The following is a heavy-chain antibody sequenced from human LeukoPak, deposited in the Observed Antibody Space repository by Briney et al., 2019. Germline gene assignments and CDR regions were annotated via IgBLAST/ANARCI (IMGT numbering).Heavy chain of an antibody. CDR2: VSDTGRA. Sequence: SETLTLTCTVSIGSLNYYFGTWVRQPAGKGLEWIGRVSDTGRAYYNPSLESRVTISLDTSKNQFSLEVTYVTAADTAVYYCAGGKEMTRTSGYYSFDFWGQGTLVSVSS. J-gene: IGHJ4*02. CDR1: IGSLNYYF. V-gene: IGHV4-4*07. D-gene: IGHD3-9*01. CDR3: AGGKEMTRTSGYYSFDF.